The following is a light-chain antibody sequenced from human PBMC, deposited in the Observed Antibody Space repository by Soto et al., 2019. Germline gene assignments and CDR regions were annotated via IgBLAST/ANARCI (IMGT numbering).Light chain of an antibody. V-gene: IGKV1-5*03. CDR3: QQYNSYSQT. CDR1: QSIKSY. Sequence: DIQMTQSPTSLSASVGDRVTITCRASQSIKSYVNWYQQKPGKAPKLLIYKASSLESGVPSRFSGSGSGTEFTLTISSLQPDDFATYYCQQYNSYSQTFGQGTKVEIK. CDR2: KAS. J-gene: IGKJ1*01.